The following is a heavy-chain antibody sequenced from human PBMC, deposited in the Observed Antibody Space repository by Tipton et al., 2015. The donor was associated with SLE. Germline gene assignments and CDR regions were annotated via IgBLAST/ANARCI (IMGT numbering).Heavy chain of an antibody. CDR2: ISSSGDTT. V-gene: IGHV3-48*03. D-gene: IGHD6-13*01. J-gene: IGHJ4*02. CDR3: AKDQGAAAGTGALGY. Sequence: SLRLSCAASGFTFSSYEMNWVRQAPGKGLEWISYISSSGDTTYYADSVKGRFTFSRDNAKNSLYLQMNTLRAEDTAVYYCAKDQGAAAGTGALGYWGQGTLVTVSS. CDR1: GFTFSSYE.